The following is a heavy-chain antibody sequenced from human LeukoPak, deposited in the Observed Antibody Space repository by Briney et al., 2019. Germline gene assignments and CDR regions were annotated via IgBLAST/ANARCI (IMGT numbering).Heavy chain of an antibody. Sequence: SETLSLTCTVSGGSITNYYWSWIRQPPGKGLEWIGYIHYSGSTKYKSSLKSRVTISVDTSKNQFSLKLNSVTSADTAVYYCARYYYDNSGSIYAFDIWGQGTMVTVSS. D-gene: IGHD3-22*01. V-gene: IGHV4-59*01. CDR1: GGSITNYY. CDR3: ARYYYDNSGSIYAFDI. J-gene: IGHJ3*02. CDR2: IHYSGST.